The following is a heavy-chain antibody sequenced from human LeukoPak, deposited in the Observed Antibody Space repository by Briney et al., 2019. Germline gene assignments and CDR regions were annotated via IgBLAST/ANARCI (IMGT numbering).Heavy chain of an antibody. CDR2: IYHSGST. V-gene: IGHV4-4*02. Sequence: SETLSLTCAVSGGSISSSNWWSWVRQPPGKGLEWIGEIYHSGSTNYNPSLKSRVTISVDTSKNQFSLKLSSVTAADTAVYYCARGGRGLLPFDYWGQGTLVTVSS. J-gene: IGHJ4*02. CDR1: GGSISSSNW. D-gene: IGHD3-22*01. CDR3: ARGGRGLLPFDY.